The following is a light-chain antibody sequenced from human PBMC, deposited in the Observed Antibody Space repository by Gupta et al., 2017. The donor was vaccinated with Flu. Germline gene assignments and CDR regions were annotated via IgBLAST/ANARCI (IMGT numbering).Light chain of an antibody. J-gene: IGKJ2*01. CDR1: QSINMW. V-gene: IGKV1-5*03. Sequence: DIQMTQSPSTLSASVGDEVTITCRASQSINMWLAWFQQKPGKAPRLLIYKTSGLQSGVPSNFSGGGSGTDFTLTISSLRPEDMATYYCQQYMSPPYTFGQGTKVEIK. CDR2: KTS. CDR3: QQYMSPPYT.